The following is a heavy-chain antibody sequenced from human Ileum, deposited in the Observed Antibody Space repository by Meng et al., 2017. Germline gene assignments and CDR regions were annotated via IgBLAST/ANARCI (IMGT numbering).Heavy chain of an antibody. CDR2: INAGNGNI. V-gene: IGHV1-3*01. CDR3: ARENDNWNYFDY. J-gene: IGHJ4*02. D-gene: IGHD1-1*01. CDR1: GYTFRNYP. Sequence: QVQLVQSGDEVKKVGASVKVSCTASGYTFRNYPLHWVRQAPGQRPEWMGWINAGNGNIKISQKFQGRITITSDTSATAYMELSSLRSEDTAVYFCARENDNWNYFDYWGQGSLVTVSS.